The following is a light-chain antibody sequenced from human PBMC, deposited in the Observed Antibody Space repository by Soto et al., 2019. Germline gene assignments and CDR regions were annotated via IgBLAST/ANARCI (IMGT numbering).Light chain of an antibody. J-gene: IGKJ1*01. CDR3: KQYNSYLRT. Sequence: DIQMTQSPSTLSASVGDRVTITCRASQSISSWLAWYQQKPGKAPKLLIYKAYSLESGVPSRFSGSGSGTEFTLTIRSLQPDDFATYYCKQYNSYLRTFGQGTKVDIK. V-gene: IGKV1-5*03. CDR1: QSISSW. CDR2: KAY.